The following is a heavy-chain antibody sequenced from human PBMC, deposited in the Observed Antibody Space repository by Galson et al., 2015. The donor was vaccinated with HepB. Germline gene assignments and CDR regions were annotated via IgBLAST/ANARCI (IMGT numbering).Heavy chain of an antibody. CDR3: ASATLGYCSTTSCNVIPDVFDG. CDR1: GFTFSSYG. D-gene: IGHD2-2*01. Sequence: SLRLSCAAFGFTFSSYGMHWVRQAPGKGLVWVSRINSDGSDTRYADSVKGRFTISRVNANYMVFLQLNSLRVEDTAVYYCASATLGYCSTTSCNVIPDVFDGWGQGTVVTVSS. J-gene: IGHJ3*01. V-gene: IGHV3-74*01. CDR2: INSDGSDT.